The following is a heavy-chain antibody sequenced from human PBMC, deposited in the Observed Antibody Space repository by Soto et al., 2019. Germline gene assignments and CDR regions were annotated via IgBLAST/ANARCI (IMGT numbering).Heavy chain of an antibody. CDR1: GGSVSSGSYY. Sequence: SETLSLTCTVSGGSVSSGSYYWSWIRQPPGKGLEWIGYIYYSGSTNYNPSLKSRVTISVDTSKNQFSLKLSSLTAADTAVYYCAKDHKTIGIQLWLPVPVDYWGQGTLVTVSS. CDR2: IYYSGST. CDR3: AKDHKTIGIQLWLPVPVDY. D-gene: IGHD5-18*01. V-gene: IGHV4-61*01. J-gene: IGHJ4*02.